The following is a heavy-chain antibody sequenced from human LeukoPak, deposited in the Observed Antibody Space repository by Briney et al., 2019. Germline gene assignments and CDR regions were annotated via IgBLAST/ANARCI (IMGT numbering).Heavy chain of an antibody. CDR2: ITSPVGRI. J-gene: IGHJ4*02. CDR1: GFTFTTYS. CDR3: ATDGRSSGWYGFDY. Sequence: PGGSLRLSCAASGFTFTTYSMNWIRQSPGKGLEWVSSITSPVGRIYYADSLKGRITISRDNARHSLYLQMNSLTAEDTAVYYCATDGRSSGWYGFDYWGLGTLVTVSS. V-gene: IGHV3-21*01. D-gene: IGHD6-19*01.